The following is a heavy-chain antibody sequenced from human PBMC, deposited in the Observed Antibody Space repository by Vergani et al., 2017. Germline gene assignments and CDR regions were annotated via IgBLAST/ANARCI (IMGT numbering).Heavy chain of an antibody. CDR2: ISGSGGST. CDR1: GFTFSSYA. D-gene: IGHD5-12*01. V-gene: IGHV3-23*01. Sequence: EVQLLESGGGLVQPGGSLRLSCAASGFTFSSYAMSWVRQAPGRGLEWVSAISGSGGSTYYADSVKGRFTISRDNSKNTLYLQMNSLRAEDTAVYYCARDGDMVATNYGMDVWGQGTTVTVSS. J-gene: IGHJ6*02. CDR3: ARDGDMVATNYGMDV.